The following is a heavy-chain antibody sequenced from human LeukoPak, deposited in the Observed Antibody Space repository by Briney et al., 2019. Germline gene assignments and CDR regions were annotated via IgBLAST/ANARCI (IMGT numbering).Heavy chain of an antibody. Sequence: PSETLSLTCAVSGGSIRDYQWSWIRQPPGKGLEWIGHINTNGRTDYNPSLRSRLTFSVDTSRDQFSPKLSSVTAADTAVYFCARMGGYSGYATHWGQGILVTVSS. CDR1: GGSIRDYQ. CDR3: ARMGGYSGYATH. V-gene: IGHV4-4*09. J-gene: IGHJ4*02. D-gene: IGHD5-12*01. CDR2: INTNGRT.